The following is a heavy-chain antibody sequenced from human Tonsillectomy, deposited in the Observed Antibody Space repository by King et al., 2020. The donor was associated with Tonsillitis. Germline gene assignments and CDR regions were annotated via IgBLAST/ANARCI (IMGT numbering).Heavy chain of an antibody. D-gene: IGHD2-2*01. CDR3: ARDIVVAATTIDYYYYYGMDG. V-gene: IGHV1-2*02. CDR2: INPNSGGT. Sequence: VQLVESGAEVKKPGASVKVSCKASGYTFTDYYIHWVRQAPGQGLEWMGWINPNSGGTNYAQKFQGRVTMTRDTSISKAYLDLSRLRTDDTDVYYCARDIVVAATTIDYYYYYGMDGWGQGTTVTVPS. CDR1: GYTFTDYY. J-gene: IGHJ6*02.